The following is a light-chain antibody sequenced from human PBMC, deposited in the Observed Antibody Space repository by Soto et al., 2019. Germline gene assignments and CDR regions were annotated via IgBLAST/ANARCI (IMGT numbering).Light chain of an antibody. CDR2: EGS. V-gene: IGLV2-23*01. CDR1: SSDVGSYNL. J-gene: IGLJ1*01. CDR3: CSYAGSLYV. Sequence: QSVLTQPASVSGSPGQSITISCTGTSSDVGSYNLVSWYQQHPGKAPKLMIYEGSKRPSGVSNSFSGSKSGNTASLTISGLQAEDEADYYCCSYAGSLYVFGTGTKLTVL.